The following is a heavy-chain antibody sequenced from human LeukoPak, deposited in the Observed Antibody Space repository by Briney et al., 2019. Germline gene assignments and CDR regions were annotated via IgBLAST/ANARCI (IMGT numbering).Heavy chain of an antibody. D-gene: IGHD5-18*01. V-gene: IGHV4-61*02. CDR2: IYTSGST. CDR3: ARDYSYGKKYDY. J-gene: IGHJ4*02. Sequence: SETLSLTCTVSGGSISSGTYYWSWIRQPAGKGLEWIGRIYTSGSTNYNPSLKSRVTISVDTSKNQFSLKLTSVTAADTAVYYCARDYSYGKKYDYWGQGTLVTVSS. CDR1: GGSISSGTYY.